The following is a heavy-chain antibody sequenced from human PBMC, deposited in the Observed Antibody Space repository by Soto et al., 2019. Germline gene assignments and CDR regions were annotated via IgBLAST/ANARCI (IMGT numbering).Heavy chain of an antibody. CDR2: MNPNNGDT. Sequence: GASVKVSCKASGGTFSSYTISWVRQATGQGLEWLGWMNPNNGDTGYAQKFRGRVTLTRDTSISTAYMELSSLTSEDTAVYYCARNPATTGDFDYWGQGTQVTVSS. V-gene: IGHV1-8*02. CDR1: GGTFSSYT. J-gene: IGHJ4*02. D-gene: IGHD1-1*01. CDR3: ARNPATTGDFDY.